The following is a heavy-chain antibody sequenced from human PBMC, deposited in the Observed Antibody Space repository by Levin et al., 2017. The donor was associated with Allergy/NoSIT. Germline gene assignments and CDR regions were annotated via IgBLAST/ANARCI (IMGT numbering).Heavy chain of an antibody. D-gene: IGHD2-8*01. CDR3: ARDRNIVLMVYAVRPLDY. J-gene: IGHJ4*02. CDR1: GFTFSSYW. CDR2: IKQDGSEK. V-gene: IGHV3-7*01. Sequence: GGSLRLSCAASGFTFSSYWMSWVRQAPGKGLEWVANIKQDGSEKYYVDSVKGRFTISRDNAKNSLYLQMNSLRAEDTAVYYCARDRNIVLMVYAVRPLDYWGQGTLVTVSS.